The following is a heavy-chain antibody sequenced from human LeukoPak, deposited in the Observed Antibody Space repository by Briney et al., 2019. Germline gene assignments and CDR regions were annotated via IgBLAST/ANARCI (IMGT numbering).Heavy chain of an antibody. CDR2: VNHSGYT. CDR3: ARQLYGSDY. D-gene: IGHD4-17*01. Sequence: SETLSLTCDVSGVSFSTYYWSWIRQSLEKGLEWIGEVNHSGYTNYNPSLKGRVTISVDTSKNQFSLKLSSVTAADTAVYYCARQLYGSDYWGQGTLVTVSS. CDR1: GVSFSTYY. J-gene: IGHJ4*02. V-gene: IGHV4-34*01.